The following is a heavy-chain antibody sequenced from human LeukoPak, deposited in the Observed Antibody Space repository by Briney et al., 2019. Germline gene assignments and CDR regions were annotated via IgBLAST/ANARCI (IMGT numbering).Heavy chain of an antibody. CDR1: GGSISSYY. CDR2: IYYSGST. J-gene: IGHJ4*02. Sequence: PSETLSLTCTVSGGSISSYYWSWIRQPPGKGLEWIGYIYYSGSTNYNPSLKSRVTISVDTSKNQFSLKLSSVTAADTAVYYCARYYGSGSYYDNWGQGTLVTVSS. CDR3: ARYYGSGSYYDN. D-gene: IGHD3-10*01. V-gene: IGHV4-59*01.